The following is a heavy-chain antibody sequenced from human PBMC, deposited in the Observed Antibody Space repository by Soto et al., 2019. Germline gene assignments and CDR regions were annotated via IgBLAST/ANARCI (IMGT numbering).Heavy chain of an antibody. CDR2: INHSGST. Sequence: LSLTCAVYGGSFSGYYWSWIRQPPGKGLEWIGEINHSGSTNYNPSLKSRVTISVDTSKNQFSLKLSSVTAADTAVYYCARSRAALRHFDYWGQGTLVTVSS. V-gene: IGHV4-34*01. J-gene: IGHJ4*02. CDR3: ARSRAALRHFDY. D-gene: IGHD5-12*01. CDR1: GGSFSGYY.